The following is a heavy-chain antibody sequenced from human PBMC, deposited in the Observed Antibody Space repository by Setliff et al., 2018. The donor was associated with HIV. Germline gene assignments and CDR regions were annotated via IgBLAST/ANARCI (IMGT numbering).Heavy chain of an antibody. CDR2: IYPGDSET. J-gene: IGHJ4*02. CDR3: ARRDGYNQIGYYFDY. V-gene: IGHV5-51*01. Sequence: GESLKISCKGSGYSFSNYWIGWVCQMPRKGLEWMGIIYPGDSETRYNPSFQGQVSISVDKSSSTAYLQWSSLRASDTAMYYCARRDGYNQIGYYFDYWGQGTLVTVSS. CDR1: GYSFSNYW. D-gene: IGHD5-12*01.